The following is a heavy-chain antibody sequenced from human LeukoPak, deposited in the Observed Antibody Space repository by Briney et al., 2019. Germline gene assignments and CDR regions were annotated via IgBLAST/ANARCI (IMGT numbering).Heavy chain of an antibody. V-gene: IGHV1-18*04. J-gene: IGHJ4*02. D-gene: IGHD2-21*02. Sequence: GASVKVSCKASGYTFTGYYMHWVRQAPGQGLEWMGWINPNSGNTNYAQKLQGRVTMTTDTSTSTAYMELRSLRSDDTAVYYCARDSQRYCGGDCALYYFDYWGQGTLVTVSS. CDR2: INPNSGNT. CDR3: ARDSQRYCGGDCALYYFDY. CDR1: GYTFTGYY.